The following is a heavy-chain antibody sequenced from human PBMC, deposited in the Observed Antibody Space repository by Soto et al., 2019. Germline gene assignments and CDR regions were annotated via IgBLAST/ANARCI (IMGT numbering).Heavy chain of an antibody. CDR1: GFTFSSYA. J-gene: IGHJ4*02. V-gene: IGHV3-23*01. D-gene: IGHD6-6*01. CDR2: ISGNGGST. CDR3: AKGSEFSNSCTLDFDF. Sequence: PGGSLGLSCAASGFTFSSYAMSWVRQAPGRGLEWVSIISGNGGSTYYAASVKGRFTISRDNTKNTLYLQMDSLTAEDTAVYYCAKGSEFSNSCTLDFDFWGQGALVTVSS.